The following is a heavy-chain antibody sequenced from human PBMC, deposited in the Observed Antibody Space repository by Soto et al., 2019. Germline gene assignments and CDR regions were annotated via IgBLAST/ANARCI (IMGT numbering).Heavy chain of an antibody. V-gene: IGHV1-69*12. D-gene: IGHD2-15*01. Sequence: QVQLVQSGAEVKKPGSSVKVSCKASGGTFSSYAISWVRQAPGQGLEWMGGIIPIFGTANYAQKFQGRVTITADESTSTAYMELSSLRAAHTAVYYCARWRGLGYCSGGSCYSGGNNWFDPWGQGTLVTFSS. J-gene: IGHJ5*02. CDR2: IIPIFGTA. CDR1: GGTFSSYA. CDR3: ARWRGLGYCSGGSCYSGGNNWFDP.